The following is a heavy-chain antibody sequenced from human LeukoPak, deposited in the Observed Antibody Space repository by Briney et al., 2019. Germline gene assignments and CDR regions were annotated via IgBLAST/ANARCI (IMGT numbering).Heavy chain of an antibody. CDR2: ISSSGSTI. V-gene: IGHV3-48*03. Sequence: GGSLRLSCAASGFTFSSYEMNWVRQAPGKGLEWVSYISSSGSTIYYADSVKGRFTISRDNAKNTLYLQMNSLRAEDTAVYYCTRFLYYYDSSDYHDYFDYWGQGTLVTVSS. J-gene: IGHJ4*02. CDR1: GFTFSSYE. CDR3: TRFLYYYDSSDYHDYFDY. D-gene: IGHD3-22*01.